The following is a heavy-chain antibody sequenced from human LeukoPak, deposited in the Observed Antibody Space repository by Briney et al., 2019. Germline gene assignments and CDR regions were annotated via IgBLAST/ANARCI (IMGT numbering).Heavy chain of an antibody. CDR3: TRDRSRAEDD. J-gene: IGHJ4*02. CDR1: GFIVSSNY. V-gene: IGHV3-53*01. D-gene: IGHD1-14*01. Sequence: GGSLRLSCAASGFIVSSNYMTWVRQAPGKGLEWVSILYSAGSTYYADSVRGRFTISRDNANNLLYLQMNSLRGEDTAVYYCTRDRSRAEDDWGQGTLFTVSS. CDR2: LYSAGST.